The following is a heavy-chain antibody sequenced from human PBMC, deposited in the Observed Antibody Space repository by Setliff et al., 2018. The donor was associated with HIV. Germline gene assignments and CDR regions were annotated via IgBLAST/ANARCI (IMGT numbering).Heavy chain of an antibody. CDR1: GYSFTSNW. V-gene: IGHV5-51*01. J-gene: IGHJ4*02. Sequence: GESLKISCKGSGYSFTSNWIGWVRQMPGKGLEWMGIIHPVDSDTRYSPSFQGQVTISVDKSINTAYLQWSSLQASDTAMYYCARRASKASLGYWGQGTLVTVSS. CDR2: IHPVDSDT. CDR3: ARRASKASLGY.